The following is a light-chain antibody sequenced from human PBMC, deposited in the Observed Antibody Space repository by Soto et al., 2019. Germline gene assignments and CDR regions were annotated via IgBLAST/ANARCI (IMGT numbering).Light chain of an antibody. CDR3: QQRSRWPPT. CDR1: QSVSSY. Sequence: EIVLTQSPATLSLSPGERATLSCRASQSVSSYLAWYQQKPGQAPRLLIYDASNRATGIPARFSGSGSGTDFTLTISSLEPEDFATYYCQQRSRWPPTFGHGTKVDIK. CDR2: DAS. J-gene: IGKJ1*01. V-gene: IGKV3-11*01.